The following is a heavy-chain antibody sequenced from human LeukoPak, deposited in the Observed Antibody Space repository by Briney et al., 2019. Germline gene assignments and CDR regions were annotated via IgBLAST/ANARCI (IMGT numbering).Heavy chain of an antibody. CDR1: GGSISSSSYY. Sequence: SETLSLTCTVSGGSISSSSYYWGWIRQPPGKGLEWIGSIYYSGSTYYNPSLKSRVTISVDTSKNQFSLKLSSVTAADTAVYYCARELVGFGVDYWGQGTLVTVSS. CDR3: ARELVGFGVDY. J-gene: IGHJ4*02. CDR2: IYYSGST. V-gene: IGHV4-39*07. D-gene: IGHD3-10*01.